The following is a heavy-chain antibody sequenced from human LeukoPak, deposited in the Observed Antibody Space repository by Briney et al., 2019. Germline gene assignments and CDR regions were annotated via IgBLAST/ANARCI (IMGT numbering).Heavy chain of an antibody. CDR2: ISSGSRYI. CDR1: AFTFSSFT. D-gene: IGHD6-13*01. Sequence: GGSLRLSCAASAFTFSSFTMNWVRQAPGKGLEWVSSISSGSRYIYYADSVKGRFTISRDNAKNSLYLQMNSLRDEDTAVYYCARVSGEGSSNWPDYWGQGTLVTVTS. V-gene: IGHV3-21*01. CDR3: ARVSGEGSSNWPDY. J-gene: IGHJ4*02.